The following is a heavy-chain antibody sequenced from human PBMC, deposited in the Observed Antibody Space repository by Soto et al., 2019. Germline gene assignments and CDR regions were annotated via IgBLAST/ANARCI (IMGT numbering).Heavy chain of an antibody. CDR3: ARRYYDFWSGYPDY. Sequence: GASLKISCKGSGYSFTSYWIGWVCQMPGKGLEWMGIIYPGDSDTRYSPSFQGQVTISADKSISTAYLQWSSLKASDTAMYYCARRYYDFWSGYPDYWGQGTLVTVSS. V-gene: IGHV5-51*01. D-gene: IGHD3-3*01. CDR2: IYPGDSDT. J-gene: IGHJ4*02. CDR1: GYSFTSYW.